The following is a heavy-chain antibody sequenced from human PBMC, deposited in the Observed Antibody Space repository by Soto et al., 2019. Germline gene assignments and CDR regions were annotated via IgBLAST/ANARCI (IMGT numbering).Heavy chain of an antibody. CDR1: GYTITSYG. Sequence: QVQLVQSGAEVKKPGASVKVSCKASGYTITSYGISWVRQAPGQGLEWMGWISAYNGNTNYAQKLQGRVTMTTDTSTSTAYMELRSLRSDDTAVYYCARVPLRNARYCSGGSCFYWFDPWGQGTLVTVSS. CDR2: ISAYNGNT. CDR3: ARVPLRNARYCSGGSCFYWFDP. V-gene: IGHV1-18*01. J-gene: IGHJ5*02. D-gene: IGHD2-15*01.